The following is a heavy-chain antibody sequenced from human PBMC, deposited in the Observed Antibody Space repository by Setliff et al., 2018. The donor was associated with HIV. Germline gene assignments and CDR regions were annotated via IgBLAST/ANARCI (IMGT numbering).Heavy chain of an antibody. V-gene: IGHV4-59*11. CDR2: IHHSGST. CDR1: GYSISSHY. Sequence: SETLSLTCTVSGYSISSHYWGWIRQSPGKGLEWIGSIHHSGSTNYNPSLESRVTISLDTANNHFSLNLRSVTAADTAVYYCSRQQLDGFRYKYYYMDVWGEGTTVTVSS. CDR3: SRQQLDGFRYKYYYMDV. D-gene: IGHD6-13*01. J-gene: IGHJ6*03.